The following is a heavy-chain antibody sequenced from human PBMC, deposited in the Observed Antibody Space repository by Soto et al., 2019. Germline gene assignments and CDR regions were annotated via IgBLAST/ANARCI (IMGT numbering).Heavy chain of an antibody. CDR1: GFTFSICA. CDR2: ISYDGSNK. CDR3: ARAYITIFGVVIVPMDV. V-gene: IGHV3-30-3*01. Sequence: VQLLESGGGLVQPGGSLRLSCAASGFTFSICAMSWVRQAPGKGLEWVAVISYDGSNKYYADSVKGRFTISRDNSKNTLYLQMNSLRAEDTAVYYCARAYITIFGVVIVPMDVWGQGTTVTVSS. D-gene: IGHD3-3*01. J-gene: IGHJ6*02.